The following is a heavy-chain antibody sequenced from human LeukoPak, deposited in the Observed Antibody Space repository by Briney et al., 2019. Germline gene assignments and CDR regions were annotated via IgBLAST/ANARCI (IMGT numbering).Heavy chain of an antibody. Sequence: GGSLRLSCAASGFTFSMYWMHWVRQAPGKGLVWVSRMNSDGSRTNYADSVKGRFTISRDNAKNSLYLQMNSLRAEDTAVYYCARDVTSPEAFDIWGQGTMVTVSS. J-gene: IGHJ3*02. D-gene: IGHD2-21*02. CDR2: MNSDGSRT. V-gene: IGHV3-74*01. CDR3: ARDVTSPEAFDI. CDR1: GFTFSMYW.